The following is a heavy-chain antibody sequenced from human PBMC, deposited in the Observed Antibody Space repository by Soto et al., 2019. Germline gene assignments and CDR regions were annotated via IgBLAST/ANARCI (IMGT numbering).Heavy chain of an antibody. CDR1: GGTFSSYR. D-gene: IGHD6-13*01. CDR3: ARDSGAKLSSS. Sequence: SVKVSCKASGGTFSSYRFNWVRQARGQGLEWLGGIVPIYRTADYAQKFQGRVTITADESTRTVYMELSSLKSQDTALYYCARDSGAKLSSSWGQGTLVTSPQ. CDR2: IVPIYRTA. V-gene: IGHV1-69*13. J-gene: IGHJ4*02.